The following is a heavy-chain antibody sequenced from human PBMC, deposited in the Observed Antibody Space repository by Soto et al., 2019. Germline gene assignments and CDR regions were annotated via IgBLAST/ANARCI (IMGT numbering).Heavy chain of an antibody. CDR1: GFTFSGYA. CDR2: IHGGGNSA. V-gene: IGHV3-23*01. Sequence: EVQLLEAGGDLVQPGRSLRLSCAASGFTFSGYAMSWVRQAPGKGLEWVSVIHGGGNSAYYADSVKGRFTISRDNSKNTVYLQMSSLRREDTAVYYCAKNRRRVSTSWHFDYWGQGTLVTVSS. D-gene: IGHD4-17*01. CDR3: AKNRRRVSTSWHFDY. J-gene: IGHJ4*02.